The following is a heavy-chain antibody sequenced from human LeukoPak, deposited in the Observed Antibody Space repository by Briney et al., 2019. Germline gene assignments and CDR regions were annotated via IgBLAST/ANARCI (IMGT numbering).Heavy chain of an antibody. CDR3: ARDRWSSTSYSDY. Sequence: GGSLRLSCAASGFTFSNYGMHWVRQAPGKGLEWVAVIWYDGNNKYYADSVKGRFTISRDNSKNTLYLQMNSLRAEDTAVYYCARDRWSSTSYSDYWGQGTLVTVSS. CDR1: GFTFSNYG. D-gene: IGHD2-2*01. J-gene: IGHJ4*02. CDR2: IWYDGNNK. V-gene: IGHV3-33*01.